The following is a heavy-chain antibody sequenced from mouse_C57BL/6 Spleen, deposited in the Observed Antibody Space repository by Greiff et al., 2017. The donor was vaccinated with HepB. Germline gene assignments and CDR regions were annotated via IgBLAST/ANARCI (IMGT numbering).Heavy chain of an antibody. CDR2: ISSGSSTI. CDR3: ARSGGSSVFAY. V-gene: IGHV5-17*01. J-gene: IGHJ3*01. CDR1: GFTFSDYG. Sequence: EVMLVESGGGLVKPGGSLKLSCAASGFTFSDYGMHWVRQAPEKGLEWVAYISSGSSTIYYADTVKGRFTISRDNAKNTLFLQMTSLRSEDTAMYYCARSGGSSVFAYWGQGTLVTVSA. D-gene: IGHD1-1*01.